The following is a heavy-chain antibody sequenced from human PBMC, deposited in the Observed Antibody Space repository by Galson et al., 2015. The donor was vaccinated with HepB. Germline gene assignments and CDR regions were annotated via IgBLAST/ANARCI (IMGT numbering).Heavy chain of an antibody. D-gene: IGHD2-2*01. CDR2: IYYSGST. CDR1: GGSISSYY. J-gene: IGHJ4*02. CDR3: AGEGGLVPAAMRSFDY. V-gene: IGHV4-59*08. Sequence: SETLSLTCTVSGGSISSYYWSWIRQPPGKGLEWIGYIYYSGSTNYNPSLKSRVTISVDTSKNQFSLKLSSVTAADTAVYYCAGEGGLVPAAMRSFDYWGQGTLVTVSS.